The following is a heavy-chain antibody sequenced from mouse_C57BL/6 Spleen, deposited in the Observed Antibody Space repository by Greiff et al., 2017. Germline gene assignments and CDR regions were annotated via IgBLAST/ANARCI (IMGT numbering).Heavy chain of an antibody. J-gene: IGHJ2*01. CDR3: ERRGYDYDGKDYFDY. D-gene: IGHD2-4*01. CDR1: GYTFTSYW. CDR2: IYPGSGST. Sequence: QVQLQQPGAELVKPGASVKMSCKASGYTFTSYWITWVKQRPGHGLEWIGDIYPGSGSTNYNEKFKSKATLTVDTSSSTAYMQLSSLTSEDSAGYYCERRGYDYDGKDYFDYWGQGTTLTVSS. V-gene: IGHV1-55*01.